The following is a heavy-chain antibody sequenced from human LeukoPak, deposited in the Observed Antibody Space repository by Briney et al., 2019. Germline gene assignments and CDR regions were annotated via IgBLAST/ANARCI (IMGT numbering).Heavy chain of an antibody. D-gene: IGHD1-20*01. J-gene: IGHJ4*02. CDR3: ARTHGTLTGTGFDY. Sequence: GGSLRLSCAASGFTFSSYGMHWVRQAPGKGLGWVAVIWYDGSNKYYADSVKGRFTISRDNSKNTLYLQMNSLRAEDTAVYYCARTHGTLTGTGFDYWGQGTLVTVSP. CDR1: GFTFSSYG. V-gene: IGHV3-33*01. CDR2: IWYDGSNK.